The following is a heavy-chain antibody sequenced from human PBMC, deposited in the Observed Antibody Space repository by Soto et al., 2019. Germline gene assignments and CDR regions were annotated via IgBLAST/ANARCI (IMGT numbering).Heavy chain of an antibody. Sequence: QITLKESGPTLVKPTQPLTLTCSTSGFSLIDSGVAVGWIRQPPRKALDWLALVYWDDDKRYSPSLRTRLTITRDTSKNQVVLTMTNIDPVDTATYYCVHTYADHAGYYFDFWGQGTLVTVSS. J-gene: IGHJ4*02. CDR3: VHTYADHAGYYFDF. V-gene: IGHV2-5*02. CDR1: GFSLIDSGVA. CDR2: VYWDDDK.